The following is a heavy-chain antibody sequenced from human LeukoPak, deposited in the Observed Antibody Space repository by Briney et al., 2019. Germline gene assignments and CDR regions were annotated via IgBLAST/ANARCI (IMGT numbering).Heavy chain of an antibody. Sequence: SVKVSCKPSGGTFSSYAISWVRQAPAQGLEWMGGIIPIFGTPNHAQKFQGRVTITTDESTSTAYMELSRLRSEDTAVYYCARVGAEYYYGLGSYCFDYWGQGTLVTVSS. V-gene: IGHV1-69*05. J-gene: IGHJ4*02. CDR1: GGTFSSYA. CDR2: IIPIFGTP. D-gene: IGHD3-10*01. CDR3: ARVGAEYYYGLGSYCFDY.